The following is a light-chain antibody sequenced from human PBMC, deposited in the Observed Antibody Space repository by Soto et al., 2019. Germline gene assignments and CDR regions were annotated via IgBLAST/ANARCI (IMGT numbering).Light chain of an antibody. CDR3: AAWDDSLNGVV. Sequence: QSVLTQPPSASGTPGQRVTISCSGSSSNIGGNTVNWYQQLPGTAPKLLMYTNNQRPSGVPDRFSGSKSGTSASRAISGLQSLGEADYYRAAWDDSLNGVVFGGGTKVTVL. J-gene: IGLJ2*01. CDR1: SSNIGGNT. CDR2: TNN. V-gene: IGLV1-44*01.